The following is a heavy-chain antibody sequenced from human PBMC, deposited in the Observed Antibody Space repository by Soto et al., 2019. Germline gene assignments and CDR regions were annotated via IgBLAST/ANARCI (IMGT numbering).Heavy chain of an antibody. CDR1: GYTFTSYY. J-gene: IGHJ6*02. CDR3: ARDQGYIVVVVAATDGMDV. D-gene: IGHD2-15*01. V-gene: IGHV1-46*01. CDR2: INPSGGST. Sequence: GASVKVSCKASGYTFTSYYMHWVRQAPGQGLEWMGIINPSGGSTSYAQKLQGRVTMTRDTSTSTVYMELSSLRSEDTAVYYCARDQGYIVVVVAATDGMDVWGQGTTVTVSS.